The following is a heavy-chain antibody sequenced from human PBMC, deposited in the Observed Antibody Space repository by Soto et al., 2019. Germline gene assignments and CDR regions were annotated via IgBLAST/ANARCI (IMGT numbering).Heavy chain of an antibody. CDR2: IYTSGST. CDR3: ARDTTIFGVVPGDWFDP. D-gene: IGHD3-3*01. J-gene: IGHJ5*02. V-gene: IGHV4-4*07. Sequence: SETLSLTCTVSGGSISSYYWSWIRQPAGKGLEWIGRIYTSGSTNYNPSLKSRVTMSVDTSKNQFSLKLSSVTAADTAVYYCARDTTIFGVVPGDWFDPWGQGTLVTVS. CDR1: GGSISSYY.